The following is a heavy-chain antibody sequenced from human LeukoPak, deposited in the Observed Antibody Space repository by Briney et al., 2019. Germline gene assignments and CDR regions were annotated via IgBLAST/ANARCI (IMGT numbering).Heavy chain of an antibody. Sequence: GGSLRLSCAASGFIFSSYWMSWVRQAPGKGLEWVAKVNPDGNEKYYVDSVRGRFTISKDNPKNSVYLQMDSLRAEDTAVYYCARDFREQQPTIGGQGTLVTVSS. V-gene: IGHV3-7*01. D-gene: IGHD6-13*01. CDR2: VNPDGNEK. J-gene: IGHJ4*02. CDR1: GFIFSSYW. CDR3: ARDFREQQPTI.